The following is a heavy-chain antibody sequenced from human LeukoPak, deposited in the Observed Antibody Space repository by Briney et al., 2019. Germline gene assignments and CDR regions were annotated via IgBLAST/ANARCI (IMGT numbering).Heavy chain of an antibody. Sequence: ASVKVSCKASGYTFSSYAMHWVRQAPGQRLEWMGWINAGNGNTKYSQKFQGRVTMTRDTSISTAYMELSRLRSDDTAVYYCARGTIFGVVPNWFDPWGQGTLVTVSS. CDR3: ARGTIFGVVPNWFDP. V-gene: IGHV1-3*01. J-gene: IGHJ5*02. D-gene: IGHD3-3*01. CDR2: INAGNGNT. CDR1: GYTFSSYA.